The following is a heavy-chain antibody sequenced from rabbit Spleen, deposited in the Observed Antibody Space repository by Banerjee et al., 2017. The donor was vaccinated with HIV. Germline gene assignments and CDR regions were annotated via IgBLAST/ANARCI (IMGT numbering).Heavy chain of an antibody. V-gene: IGHV1S45*01. CDR1: GFSFSSSYW. D-gene: IGHD4-1*01. CDR3: ARHHSGSGWGGDL. Sequence: QEQLVESGGGLVQPEGSLTLTCTASGFSFSSSYWICWVRQAPGKGLEWIACIATGNSKTGYASWAKGRFTVSKTSSTTVTLQMTSLTAADTATYFCARHHSGSGWGGDLWGPGTLVTVS. J-gene: IGHJ6*01. CDR2: IATGNSKT.